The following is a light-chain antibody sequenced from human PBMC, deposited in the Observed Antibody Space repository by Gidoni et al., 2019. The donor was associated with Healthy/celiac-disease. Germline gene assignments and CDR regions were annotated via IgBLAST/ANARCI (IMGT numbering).Light chain of an antibody. V-gene: IGKV4-1*01. CDR3: QQYYRTPLT. CDR1: QSVLYSSNNKNY. J-gene: IGKJ3*01. Sequence: IVMTPAPDSLAVSLGERATINCKSSQSVLYSSNNKNYLAWYQQKPGQPPKLLIYWASTRESGVPDRFSGSGSGTDFTLTISSLQAEDVAVYYCQQYYRTPLTFGPGTKVEIK. CDR2: WAS.